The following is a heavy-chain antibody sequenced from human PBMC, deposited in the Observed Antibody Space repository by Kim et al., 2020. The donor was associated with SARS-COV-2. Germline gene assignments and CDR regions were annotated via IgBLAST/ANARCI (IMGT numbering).Heavy chain of an antibody. V-gene: IGHV1-18*01. CDR1: GYTFTSYG. CDR3: ARDAILTGPEYYYYGMDV. CDR2: ISAYNGNT. J-gene: IGHJ6*02. Sequence: ASVKVSCKASGYTFTSYGISWVRQAPGQGLEWMGWISAYNGNTNYAQKLQGRVTMTTDTSTSTAYMELRSLRSDDTAVYYCARDAILTGPEYYYYGMDVWGQGTTVTVSS. D-gene: IGHD3-9*01.